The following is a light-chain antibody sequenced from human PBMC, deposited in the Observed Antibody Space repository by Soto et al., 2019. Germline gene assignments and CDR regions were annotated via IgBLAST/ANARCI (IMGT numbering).Light chain of an antibody. CDR3: RQYNNWWT. Sequence: EIVMTQSPATLSVSPGERATLSCRASQSVSSNLAWYQQKPGPAPRLLIYGASTRATGIPARFSGSGSGTEFTLTISSLQSEDFAVYYCRQYNNWWTFGQGTKVDIK. CDR1: QSVSSN. CDR2: GAS. J-gene: IGKJ1*01. V-gene: IGKV3-15*01.